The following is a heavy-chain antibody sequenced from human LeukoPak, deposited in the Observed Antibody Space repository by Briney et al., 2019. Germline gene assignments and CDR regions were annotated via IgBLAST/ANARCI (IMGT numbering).Heavy chain of an antibody. D-gene: IGHD3-22*01. Sequence: SETLSLTCAVYGGSFSGYYWSWIRQPPGKGLEWIGEINHSGSTNYNPSLKSRVTISVDTSKNQFSLKLSSVTAADTAVYYCARRFEGYYDSSGYYYGGGYFDYWGQGTLVTVSS. J-gene: IGHJ4*02. CDR3: ARRFEGYYDSSGYYYGGGYFDY. V-gene: IGHV4-34*01. CDR2: INHSGST. CDR1: GGSFSGYY.